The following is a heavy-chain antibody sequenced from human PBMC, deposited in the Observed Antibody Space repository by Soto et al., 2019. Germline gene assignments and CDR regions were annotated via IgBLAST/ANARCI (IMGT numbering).Heavy chain of an antibody. CDR1: GYTFSSYG. CDR3: AREGFLWADC. CDR2: ISTNNGDT. D-gene: IGHD3-10*01. V-gene: IGHV1-18*01. Sequence: QVQLVPSGAEVKKPGASVKVSCKASGYTFSSYGISWVRQAPGQGLEWMGWISTNNGDTHFAQNLQDRLTITTDTSTSTAYMELRSLSSDDTAVYYCAREGFLWADCWGQGTLITVSS. J-gene: IGHJ4*02.